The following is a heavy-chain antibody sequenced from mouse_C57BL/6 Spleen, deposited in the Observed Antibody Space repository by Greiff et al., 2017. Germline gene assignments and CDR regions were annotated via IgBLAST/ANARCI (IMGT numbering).Heavy chain of an antibody. Sequence: EVQLQQSGPELVKPGASVKISCKASGYTFTDYYMNWVKQSHGKSLEWIGDINPNNGGTSYNQKFKGKATLTVDKSSSPAYMELRSLTSEDSAVYYCARSDYYGSSDYWGQGTTLTVSS. CDR2: INPNNGGT. CDR1: GYTFTDYY. CDR3: ARSDYYGSSDY. D-gene: IGHD1-1*01. V-gene: IGHV1-26*01. J-gene: IGHJ2*01.